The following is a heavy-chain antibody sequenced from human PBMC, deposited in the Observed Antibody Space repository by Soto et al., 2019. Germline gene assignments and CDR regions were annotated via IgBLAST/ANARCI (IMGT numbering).Heavy chain of an antibody. CDR3: ARFTGGSYNTYYFYYGMDV. CDR2: ISAYNGNT. V-gene: IGHV1-18*04. CDR1: GCAFTSYG. J-gene: IGHJ6*02. D-gene: IGHD2-15*01. Sequence: RASVKVSCKASGCAFTSYGISWVRQAPGQGLDWMGWISAYNGNTKYAQDLQGRVTMTTDTSTSTAYMELRSLRSDDTAVYYCARFTGGSYNTYYFYYGMDVWGQGTTVTVSS.